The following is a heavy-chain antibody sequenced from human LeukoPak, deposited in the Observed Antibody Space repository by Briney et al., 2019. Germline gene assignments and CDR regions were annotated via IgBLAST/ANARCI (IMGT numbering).Heavy chain of an antibody. J-gene: IGHJ4*02. Sequence: GGSLRLSCAASGFTFSDYYMSWIRQAPGKWLEWVSYISSSGSTIYYADSVKGRFTISRDNAKNSLYLQMNSLRAEDTAVYYCARENNAVVIAYPPFDYWGQGTLVTVSS. CDR1: GFTFSDYY. V-gene: IGHV3-11*04. D-gene: IGHD2-21*01. CDR3: ARENNAVVIAYPPFDY. CDR2: ISSSGSTI.